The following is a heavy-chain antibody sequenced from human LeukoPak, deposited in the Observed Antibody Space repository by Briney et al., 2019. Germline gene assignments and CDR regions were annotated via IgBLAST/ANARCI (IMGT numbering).Heavy chain of an antibody. D-gene: IGHD3-22*01. J-gene: IGHJ4*02. CDR3: ARTYYYESSGWKPDY. Sequence: PGGSLRLSCTASGFTLGDYAVSWFRQAPGKGLEWTAFIRTKSHGGTTEYAASVKGRFTISRDDSETVAYLQMNGLKTEDTAMYYCARTYYYESSGWKPDYWGQGTLVTVSS. CDR1: GFTLGDYA. CDR2: IRTKSHGGTT. V-gene: IGHV3-49*03.